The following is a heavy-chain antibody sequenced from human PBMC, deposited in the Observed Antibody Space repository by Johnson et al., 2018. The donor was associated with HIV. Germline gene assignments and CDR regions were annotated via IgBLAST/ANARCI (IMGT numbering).Heavy chain of an antibody. CDR1: GFTFSSYG. CDR3: AKQNRGAFDI. Sequence: QVQLVESGGGVVQPGRSLRLSCVASGFTFSSYGMHWVRQAPGKGLEWVAVIWYDGSNKYYVDSVKGRFTISRDNAKNSLYLQMNGLRAEDTAVYYCAKQNRGAFDIWGQGTMVTVSS. V-gene: IGHV3-33*03. J-gene: IGHJ3*02. CDR2: IWYDGSNK.